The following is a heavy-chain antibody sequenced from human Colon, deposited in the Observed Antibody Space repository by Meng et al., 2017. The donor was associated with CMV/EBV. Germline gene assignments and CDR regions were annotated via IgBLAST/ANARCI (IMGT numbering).Heavy chain of an antibody. D-gene: IGHD1-26*01. V-gene: IGHV3-43D*04. CDR2: IVWDGDNK. CDR3: AKDAVHSGPYIGF. CDR1: GFTFGDFA. J-gene: IGHJ4*02. Sequence: GESLKISCTASGFTFGDFAMHWARQAPGKGLEWVSLIVWDGDNKYYEDSVKGRFTISRDNNKKSLYLQMKNLRAEDTALYYCAKDAVHSGPYIGFWGQGTLVTVSS.